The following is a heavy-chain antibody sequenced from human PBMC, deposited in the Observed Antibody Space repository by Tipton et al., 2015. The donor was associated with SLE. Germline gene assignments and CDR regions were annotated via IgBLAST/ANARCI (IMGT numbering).Heavy chain of an antibody. J-gene: IGHJ3*02. CDR2: IKQDGSVK. V-gene: IGHV3-7*01. D-gene: IGHD6-19*01. Sequence: SLRLSCAASGFRFSSYWMNWVRQAPGKGLEWVANIKQDGSVKNYVDSVKGRFTISRDNAKNSLYLQMNSLRAEDTAVYYCARDEGIALAGDAFDIWGQGTMVTVSS. CDR1: GFRFSSYW. CDR3: ARDEGIALAGDAFDI.